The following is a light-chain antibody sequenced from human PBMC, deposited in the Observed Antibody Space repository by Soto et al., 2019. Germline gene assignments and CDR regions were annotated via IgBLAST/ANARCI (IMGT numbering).Light chain of an antibody. J-gene: IGKJ3*01. CDR2: AAS. V-gene: IGKV1-9*01. CDR1: QSIGSY. Sequence: DIQMTQSPSSLTASVGDTVTITCRASQSIGSYLNWYQHKPGKAPKLLIYAASTLQSGVPSRFSGSGSGTEFTLTISSLQPEDFATYYCQQLNSYPLTFGPGTKVDIK. CDR3: QQLNSYPLT.